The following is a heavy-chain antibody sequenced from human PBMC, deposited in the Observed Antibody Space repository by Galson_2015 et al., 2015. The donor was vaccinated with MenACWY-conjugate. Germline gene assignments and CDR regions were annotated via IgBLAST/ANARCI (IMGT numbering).Heavy chain of an antibody. CDR1: GYTFTSYY. CDR2: INPSGGST. Sequence: VKVSCKASGYTFTSYYMHWVRQAPGQGLEWMGIINPSGGSTSYAQKFQGRVTMTRDTSTSTVYMELSSLRSEDTAVYYCARVGEVLAAADPFDLWGRGTLVTVSS. CDR3: ARVGEVLAAADPFDL. V-gene: IGHV1-46*01. J-gene: IGHJ2*01. D-gene: IGHD6-13*01.